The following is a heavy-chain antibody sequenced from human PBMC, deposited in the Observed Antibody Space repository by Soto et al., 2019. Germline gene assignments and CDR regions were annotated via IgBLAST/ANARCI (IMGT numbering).Heavy chain of an antibody. D-gene: IGHD2-2*01. CDR2: IWYDGSNK. V-gene: IGHV3-33*01. CDR3: AREGGIVVVPAAYYYGMDV. CDR1: GFTFSSYG. J-gene: IGHJ6*02. Sequence: AGGSLRLSCAASGFTFSSYGMHWVRQAPGKGLEWVAVIWYDGSNKYYADSVKGRFTISRDNSKNTLYLQMNSLRAEDTAVYYCAREGGIVVVPAAYYYGMDVWGQGTTVTVSS.